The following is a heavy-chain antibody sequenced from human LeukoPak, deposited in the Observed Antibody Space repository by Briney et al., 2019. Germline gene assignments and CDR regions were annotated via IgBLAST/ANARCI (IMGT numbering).Heavy chain of an antibody. CDR2: IGTAGDT. J-gene: IGHJ3*02. V-gene: IGHV3-13*01. D-gene: IGHD6-19*01. CDR1: GFTFSSYD. CDR3: ARVKSYSSGGLDAFDI. Sequence: PGGSLRLSCAASGFTFSSYDMHWVRHATGKGLEWVSAIGTAGDTYYPGSVKGRFTISRENAKNSLYLQMNSLRAGDTAVYYCARVKSYSSGGLDAFDIWGQGTMVTVSS.